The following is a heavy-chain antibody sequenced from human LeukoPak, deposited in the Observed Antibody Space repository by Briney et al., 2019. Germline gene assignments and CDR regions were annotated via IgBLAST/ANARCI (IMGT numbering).Heavy chain of an antibody. CDR2: LTQFFRRT. J-gene: IGHJ5*02. Sequence: GPSVKVSCKASGGSFRTYPISWVRQAPGQGLEWMGGLTQFFRRTNYTQKFQGRLTITTDESSSTAYMELSDLRSDDTAVYYCATSESGRSWDWFAPWGRGTLVTVSS. V-gene: IGHV1-69*05. CDR3: ATSESGRSWDWFAP. CDR1: GGSFRTYP. D-gene: IGHD3-10*01.